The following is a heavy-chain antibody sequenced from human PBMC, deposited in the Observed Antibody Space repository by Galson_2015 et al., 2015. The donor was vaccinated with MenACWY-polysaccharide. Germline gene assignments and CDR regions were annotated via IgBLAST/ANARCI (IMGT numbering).Heavy chain of an antibody. V-gene: IGHV3-13*01. CDR3: AREFTGDGSSWYYWYFDL. J-gene: IGHJ2*01. CDR2: IGTGGDT. CDR1: GSTFSSFD. D-gene: IGHD6-13*01. Sequence: SPRLSCAASGSTFSSFDMHWVRHVIGKGLEWVAAIGTGGDTYYSGSVKGRFTISRENAKNSLYLQMNSLRAGDTAVYYCAREFTGDGSSWYYWYFDLWGRGTLVTVSS.